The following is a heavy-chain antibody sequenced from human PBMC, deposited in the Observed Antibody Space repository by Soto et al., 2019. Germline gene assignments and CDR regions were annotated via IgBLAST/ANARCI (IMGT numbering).Heavy chain of an antibody. CDR1: GFTFSSYS. V-gene: IGHV3-21*01. J-gene: IGHJ3*02. CDR3: ASSLVVGATLDAFDI. D-gene: IGHD1-26*01. Sequence: EVQLVESGGGLVKPGGSLRLSCAASGFTFSSYSMNWVRQAPGKGLEWVSSISSSSSYIYYADSVKGRFTIPRDNAKNSLYLQMNSLSAEDTAVYYCASSLVVGATLDAFDIWGQGTMVTVSS. CDR2: ISSSSSYI.